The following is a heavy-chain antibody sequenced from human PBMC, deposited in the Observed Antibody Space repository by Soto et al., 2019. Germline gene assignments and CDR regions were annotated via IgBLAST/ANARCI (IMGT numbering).Heavy chain of an antibody. Sequence: ETLSLTCTVSGGSISGHAWIWVRQPAGRGLEWIGHIYPSGSTSYNPSLRSRVTMSLDTSNNQIFLNLTSVTAADTAVFYCVRGRSYSVYDFWGPGTLVTVSS. J-gene: IGHJ4*02. D-gene: IGHD5-12*01. V-gene: IGHV4-4*07. CDR3: VRGRSYSVYDF. CDR1: GGSISGHA. CDR2: IYPSGST.